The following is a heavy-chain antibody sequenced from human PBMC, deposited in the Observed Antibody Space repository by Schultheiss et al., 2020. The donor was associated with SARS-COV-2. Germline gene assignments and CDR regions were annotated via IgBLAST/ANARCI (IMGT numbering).Heavy chain of an antibody. CDR1: GFTFDDYA. CDR2: ISSSSSYI. D-gene: IGHD3-22*01. Sequence: GSLKISCAASGFTFDDYAMHWVRQAPGKGLEWVSSISSSSSYIYYADSVKGRFTISRDNAKNSLYLQMNSLRAEDTAVYYCARDSYYYDSSGLGWGQGTLVTVSS. J-gene: IGHJ4*02. CDR3: ARDSYYYDSSGLG. V-gene: IGHV3-21*01.